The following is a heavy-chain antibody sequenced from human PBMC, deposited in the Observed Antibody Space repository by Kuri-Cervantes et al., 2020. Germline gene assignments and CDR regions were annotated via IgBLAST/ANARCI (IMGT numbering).Heavy chain of an antibody. D-gene: IGHD2-21*02. J-gene: IGHJ4*02. CDR2: IYHSGST. V-gene: IGHV4-34*01. CDR1: GGSFSGYY. Sequence: SETLSLTCAGYGGSFSGYYCSWIRQPPGKGLEWIGCIYHSGSTYYNPSLKSRVTISVDTSKNQFSLKLSSLTAADTAVYYCARVVTALDYWGQGTLVTVSS. CDR3: ARVVTALDY.